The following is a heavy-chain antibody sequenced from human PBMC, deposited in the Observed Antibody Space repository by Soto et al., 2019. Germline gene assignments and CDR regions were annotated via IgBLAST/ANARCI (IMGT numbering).Heavy chain of an antibody. Sequence: PGGSLRLSCAAFNGYAMHWVRQAPGKGLEWVAVISSDGSNKFYADSVKGLFTLSRDISKNTMYLQTNSLRGEDTAVYYCAKSRIPGATLYYYYGLDLWDQGTTVTVS. V-gene: IGHV3-30-3*02. D-gene: IGHD2-2*01. J-gene: IGHJ6*02. CDR1: NGYA. CDR2: ISSDGSNK. CDR3: AKSRIPGATLYYYYGLDL.